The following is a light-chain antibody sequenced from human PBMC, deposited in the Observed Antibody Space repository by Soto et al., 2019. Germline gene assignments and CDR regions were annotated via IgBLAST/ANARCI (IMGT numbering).Light chain of an antibody. J-gene: IGKJ5*01. CDR3: QQYGSSPPSVT. CDR2: GAS. V-gene: IGKV3-20*01. CDR1: QSVSSSY. Sequence: ETVLSQSPGTLSLSPGERATHSCRASQSVSSSYLAGYQQKPGQAPRLLIYGASSRATGIPDRFSGSGSGTDFTLTISRLEPEDFAVYYCQQYGSSPPSVTFGQGRRLAI.